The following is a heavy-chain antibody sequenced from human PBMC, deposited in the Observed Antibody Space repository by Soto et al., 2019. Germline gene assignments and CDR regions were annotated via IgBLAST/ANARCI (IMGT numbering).Heavy chain of an antibody. CDR1: GYTLTDLS. Sequence: ASVKVSCQVSGYTLTDLSMHWVRQAPGKGLEWMGGFDPEDGETIYAQKFQGRVTITRDTSAGAACMELSSLSSEDTAVYYCARAVAVPADFDYWGQGTLVTVSS. CDR2: FDPEDGET. V-gene: IGHV1-24*01. D-gene: IGHD6-19*01. CDR3: ARAVAVPADFDY. J-gene: IGHJ4*02.